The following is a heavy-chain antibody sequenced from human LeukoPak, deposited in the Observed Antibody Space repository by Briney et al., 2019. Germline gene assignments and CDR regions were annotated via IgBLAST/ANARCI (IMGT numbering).Heavy chain of an antibody. CDR1: GFTFSSYA. V-gene: IGHV3-23*01. CDR3: AKDQGYSYGHFDY. J-gene: IGHJ4*02. CDR2: ISGSGGST. D-gene: IGHD5-18*01. Sequence: PGGSLRLSCAASGFTFSSYAMSWVRQAPGKGLGWVSAISGSGGSTYYADSVKGRFTISRDNSKNTLYLQMNSLRAEDTAVYYCAKDQGYSYGHFDYWGQGTLVTVSS.